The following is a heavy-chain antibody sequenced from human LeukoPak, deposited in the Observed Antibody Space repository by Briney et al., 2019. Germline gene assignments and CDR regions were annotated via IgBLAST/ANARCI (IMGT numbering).Heavy chain of an antibody. D-gene: IGHD6-19*01. Sequence: SETLSLTCAVYGGSFSGYYWSWIRQPPGKGLEWIGEINHSGSTNYNPSLKSRVTISVDTSKNQFSLKLSSVTAADTAVYYCAMGSARAFDIWGQGTMVTVSS. CDR2: INHSGST. CDR3: AMGSARAFDI. J-gene: IGHJ3*02. V-gene: IGHV4-34*01. CDR1: GGSFSGYY.